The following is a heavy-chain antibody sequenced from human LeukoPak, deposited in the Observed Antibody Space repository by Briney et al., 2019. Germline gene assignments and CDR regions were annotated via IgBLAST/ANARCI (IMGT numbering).Heavy chain of an antibody. CDR3: ARQPANTAAFDI. CDR2: VRDNGEN. CDR1: GGSINAYY. V-gene: IGHV4-59*08. D-gene: IGHD5-18*01. Sequence: SETLSLTCTVSGGSINAYYWSWIRQPPGKGLEWIAYVRDNGENNYNPSLKSRVAISVDTADNQISLRLNFVTAADTAIYYCARQPANTAAFDIWGLGTMVTVSS. J-gene: IGHJ3*02.